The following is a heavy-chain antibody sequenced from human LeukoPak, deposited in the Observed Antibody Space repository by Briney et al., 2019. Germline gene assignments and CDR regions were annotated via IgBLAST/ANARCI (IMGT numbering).Heavy chain of an antibody. D-gene: IGHD3-22*01. CDR2: ISSSSRAI. Sequence: GGSLRLSCAASGFSFSGYTMNWVRQAPGKGLEWVSSISSSSRAIYYADSVKGRFTISRDNAKNSLYLQMNSLRAEDTALYHCARDGYYDSSGYYYINWYFDLWGRGTLVTVSS. V-gene: IGHV3-21*04. CDR1: GFSFSGYT. J-gene: IGHJ2*01. CDR3: ARDGYYDSSGYYYINWYFDL.